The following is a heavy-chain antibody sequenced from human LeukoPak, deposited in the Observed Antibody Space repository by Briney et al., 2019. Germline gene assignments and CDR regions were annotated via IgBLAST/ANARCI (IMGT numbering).Heavy chain of an antibody. D-gene: IGHD3-10*01. V-gene: IGHV1-2*02. CDR1: GYTFTGYY. Sequence: ASVKVSCKASGYTFTGYYMHWVRQAPGQGLEWIGWINPNSGGTNYAQKFQGRVTMTRDTSISTAYMELSRLRSDDTAVYYCARGVLWSSRQLFDYWGQGTLVTVSS. CDR3: ARGVLWSSRQLFDY. CDR2: INPNSGGT. J-gene: IGHJ4*02.